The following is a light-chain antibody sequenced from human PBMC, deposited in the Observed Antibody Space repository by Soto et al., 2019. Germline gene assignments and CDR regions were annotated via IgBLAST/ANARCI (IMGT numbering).Light chain of an antibody. V-gene: IGLV2-23*02. CDR1: SSDVGSYNL. Sequence: QSVLTQPASVSGSPGQSITISCTGTSSDVGSYNLVSWYQQHPGKAPKLMIYEVSKRPSGVSNRFSGSKSGNTASLTISGLQAEDEADYYCCSYAGSSTLVVFGGGTKLTDL. CDR2: EVS. CDR3: CSYAGSSTLVV. J-gene: IGLJ2*01.